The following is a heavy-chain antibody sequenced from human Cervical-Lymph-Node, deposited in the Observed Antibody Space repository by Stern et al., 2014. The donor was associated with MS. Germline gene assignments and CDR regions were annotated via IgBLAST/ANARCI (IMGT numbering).Heavy chain of an antibody. CDR2: MNPNSGNT. V-gene: IGHV1-8*01. CDR1: GYTFTTYD. Sequence: MQLVESGAEVKKPGASVKVSCKASGYTFTTYDINWVRQATGQGLEWMGWMNPNSGNTGYAQQFQGRVTMTRNTSINTAYMELSSLRSEDTAMYYCVRRVGAYYYETSGYSRWFDPWGQGTLVIVSS. D-gene: IGHD3-22*01. CDR3: VRRVGAYYYETSGYSRWFDP. J-gene: IGHJ5*02.